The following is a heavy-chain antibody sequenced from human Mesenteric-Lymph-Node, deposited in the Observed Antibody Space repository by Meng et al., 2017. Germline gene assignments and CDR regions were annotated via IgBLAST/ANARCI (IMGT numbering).Heavy chain of an antibody. CDR1: GGSISSYY. J-gene: IGHJ4*02. V-gene: IGHV4-39*07. CDR3: ARGDSRDDYFDY. CDR2: IYYSGST. D-gene: IGHD6-13*01. Sequence: SETLSLTCTVSGGSISSYYWGWIRQPPGKGLEWIGSIYYSGSTYYNPSLKSRVTISVDTSKNQFSLKLSSVTAADTAVYYCARGDSRDDYFDYWGQGTLVTVSS.